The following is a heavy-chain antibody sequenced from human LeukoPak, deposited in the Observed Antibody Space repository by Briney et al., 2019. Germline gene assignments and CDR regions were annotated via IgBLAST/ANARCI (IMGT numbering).Heavy chain of an antibody. CDR1: GYSFTSYW. V-gene: IGHV5-51*01. CDR2: IYPGDSDT. CDR3: ARLRPPDYGDYIWAGDY. Sequence: GESLKISCKGSGYSFTSYWIGWVRQMPGKGLEWMGIIYPGDSDTRYSPSFQGQVTISADKSISTAYLQWSSLKASDTAMYYCARLRPPDYGDYIWAGDYWGQGTLVTVSS. D-gene: IGHD4-17*01. J-gene: IGHJ4*02.